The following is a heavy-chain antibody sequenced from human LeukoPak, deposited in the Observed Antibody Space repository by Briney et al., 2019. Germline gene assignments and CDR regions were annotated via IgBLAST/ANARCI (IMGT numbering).Heavy chain of an antibody. Sequence: PSETLSLTCAVYGGSFSGYYWSWIRQPPGKGLEWTGEINHSGGTNYNPSLKSRVTISVDTSKNQFSLKLSSVTAADTAVYYCARYETDDAFDIWGQGTMVTVSS. CDR1: GGSFSGYY. CDR2: INHSGGT. CDR3: ARYETDDAFDI. D-gene: IGHD3-3*01. J-gene: IGHJ3*02. V-gene: IGHV4-34*01.